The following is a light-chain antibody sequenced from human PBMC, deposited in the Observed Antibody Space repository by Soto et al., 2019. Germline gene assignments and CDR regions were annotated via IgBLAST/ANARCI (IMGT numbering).Light chain of an antibody. CDR1: SSDVGGYNN. J-gene: IGLJ1*01. CDR3: CSYAGSYTFV. CDR2: DVS. Sequence: QSALTQPRSVSGSPGQSVTISCTGTSSDVGGYNNVSWYQQHPGKAPKLMIYDVSKLPSGVPDRFSGSKSGNTASLTISGLQAEDEADYSCCSYAGSYTFVFGPGTKRT. V-gene: IGLV2-11*01.